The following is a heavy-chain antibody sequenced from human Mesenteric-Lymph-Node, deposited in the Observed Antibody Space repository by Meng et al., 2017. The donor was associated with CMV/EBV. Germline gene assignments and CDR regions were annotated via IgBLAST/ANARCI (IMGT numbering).Heavy chain of an antibody. CDR1: GFTFSDYY. D-gene: IGHD3-3*01. V-gene: IGHV3-11*04. CDR3: ARGGAIFGVALDY. Sequence: GESLKISCAASGFTFSDYYMSWIRQAPGKGLEWVSYISRSGSTIYYADSVKGRFTISRDNAKKSLYLQMDSLRAEDTAVYYCARGGAIFGVALDYWGQGALVTVSS. J-gene: IGHJ4*02. CDR2: ISRSGSTI.